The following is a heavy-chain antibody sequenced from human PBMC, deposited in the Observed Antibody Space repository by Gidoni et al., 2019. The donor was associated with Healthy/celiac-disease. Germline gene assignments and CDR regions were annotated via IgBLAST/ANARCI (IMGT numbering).Heavy chain of an antibody. CDR2: ISYDGSNK. D-gene: IGHD3-16*01. V-gene: IGHV3-30*18. Sequence: QVQLVESGGGVVQPGRSLRLSCAASGFTFSSYGMHWVRQAPGKGLEWVAVISYDGSNKYYADSVKGRFTISRDNSKNTLYLQMNSLRAEDTAVYYCAKLDDYVWGRKNYFDYWGQGTLVTVSS. J-gene: IGHJ4*02. CDR1: GFTFSSYG. CDR3: AKLDDYVWGRKNYFDY.